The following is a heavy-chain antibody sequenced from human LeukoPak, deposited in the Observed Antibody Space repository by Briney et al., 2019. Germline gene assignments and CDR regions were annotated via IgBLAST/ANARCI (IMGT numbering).Heavy chain of an antibody. CDR1: GYTFSSYG. Sequence: ASVKVSCKASGYTFSSYGISWVRQAPGQGPEWMGWINPNSGGTNYAQKFQGRVTMTRDTSISTAYMELSRLRSDDTAVYYCARVYYFDYWGQGTLVTVSS. CDR3: ARVYYFDY. V-gene: IGHV1-2*02. J-gene: IGHJ4*02. CDR2: INPNSGGT.